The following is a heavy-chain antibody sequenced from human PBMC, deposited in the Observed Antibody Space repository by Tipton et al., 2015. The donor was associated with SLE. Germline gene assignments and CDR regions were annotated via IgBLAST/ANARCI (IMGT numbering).Heavy chain of an antibody. D-gene: IGHD4-17*01. CDR3: ARGSDGEYVRYFDV. V-gene: IGHV3-30*02. CDR2: IPYDGSNN. Sequence: SLRLSCAASGFTFSTYGLHWGRQATGKGLEGVAFIPYDGSNNYYADSVKGRFTISRDNSKNTLSLQMNSLRAEDTAVYYCARGSDGEYVRYFDVWGPGTLVTVSS. J-gene: IGHJ2*01. CDR1: GFTFSTYG.